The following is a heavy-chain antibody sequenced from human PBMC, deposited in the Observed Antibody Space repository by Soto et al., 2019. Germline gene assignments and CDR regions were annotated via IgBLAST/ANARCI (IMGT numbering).Heavy chain of an antibody. V-gene: IGHV3-66*01. CDR2: TYSGGDT. D-gene: IGHD4-17*01. Sequence: EVRLVESGGGLVQPGGSLRLSCAASGVTVGNNYMSWVRQAPGKGLEWVSVTYSGGDTCYADSVKGRFTMSRDSTKNTVYLQMDSLRAEDTAVYFCARNVPVTALGYWDQGSLVTVSS. CDR1: GVTVGNNY. CDR3: ARNVPVTALGY. J-gene: IGHJ4*02.